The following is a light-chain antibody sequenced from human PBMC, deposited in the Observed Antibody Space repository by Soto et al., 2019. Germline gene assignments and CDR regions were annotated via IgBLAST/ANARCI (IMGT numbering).Light chain of an antibody. J-gene: IGLJ1*01. CDR1: NIESKS. Sequence: SYELTQPPSVSGAPGQTARITCGGNNIESKSVHWYQQRPGQAPVLVIYVDSDRHSGIPDRFSASTSGNTAALTISRVEAGDEADYYCQVWDTISDHYVFGSGTKLTVL. V-gene: IGLV3-21*02. CDR3: QVWDTISDHYV. CDR2: VDS.